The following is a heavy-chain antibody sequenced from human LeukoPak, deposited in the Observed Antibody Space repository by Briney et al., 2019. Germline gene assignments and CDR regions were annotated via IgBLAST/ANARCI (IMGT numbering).Heavy chain of an antibody. CDR2: INEDGTIQ. D-gene: IGHD3-10*01. CDR3: ASRESSMARSH. CDR1: GFSISDYW. V-gene: IGHV3-7*01. Sequence: PGGSLRLSCAASGFSISDYWMNWVRLVPGKGLEWVANINEDGTIQDYVASVRGRFTLSRHNAKNSLYVQMNSLGADDTAVYYCASRESSMARSHWGHGTLVTVSS. J-gene: IGHJ4*01.